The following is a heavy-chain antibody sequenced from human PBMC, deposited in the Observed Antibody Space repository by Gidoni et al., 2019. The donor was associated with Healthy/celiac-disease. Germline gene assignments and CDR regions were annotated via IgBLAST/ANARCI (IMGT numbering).Heavy chain of an antibody. J-gene: IGHJ4*02. D-gene: IGHD1-26*01. Sequence: EVQLLESGGGLVQPGGSLRLSCAASGFTFSSSAMSWVRQAPGKGLAWVSAISGSGGSTYYADSVKGRVTISRDNSKNTLYLQINSLRAEDTAVYYCAKVGYSGSYYFFEGPREGESDLHFDYWGQGTLVTVSS. V-gene: IGHV3-23*01. CDR1: GFTFSSSA. CDR2: ISGSGGST. CDR3: AKVGYSGSYYFFEGPREGESDLHFDY.